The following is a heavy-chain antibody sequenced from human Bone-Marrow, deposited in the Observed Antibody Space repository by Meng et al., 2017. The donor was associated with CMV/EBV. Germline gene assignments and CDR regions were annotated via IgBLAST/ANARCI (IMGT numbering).Heavy chain of an antibody. CDR3: ARGKRLGRGAIVVVPAALHNWFDP. D-gene: IGHD2-2*01. J-gene: IGHJ5*02. CDR2: IIPIFGTA. V-gene: IGHV1-69*05. Sequence: SVKVSCKASGGTFSSYAISWVRQAPGQGLEWMGGIIPIFGTANYAQKFQGRVTITTDESTSTAYMELSSLRSEDTAVYYCARGKRLGRGAIVVVPAALHNWFDPWGQGTLFTVSS. CDR1: GGTFSSYA.